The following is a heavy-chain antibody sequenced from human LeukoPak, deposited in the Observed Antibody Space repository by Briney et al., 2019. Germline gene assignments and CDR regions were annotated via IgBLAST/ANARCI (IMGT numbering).Heavy chain of an antibody. CDR3: ARALVDGYKELGY. Sequence: GASVKVSCKASGYTFTTYGITWVRQAPGQGLEWMGWISAYNCNTNYAQKLQGRVTMTTDTSTSTAYMELRSLRSDDTAVYYCARALVDGYKELGYWGQGTLVTVSS. V-gene: IGHV1-18*01. D-gene: IGHD5-24*01. CDR1: GYTFTTYG. CDR2: ISAYNCNT. J-gene: IGHJ4*02.